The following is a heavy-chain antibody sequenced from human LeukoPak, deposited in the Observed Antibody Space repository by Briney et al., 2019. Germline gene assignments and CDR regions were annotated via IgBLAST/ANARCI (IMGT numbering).Heavy chain of an antibody. CDR3: ATSIAAADPYYFDY. J-gene: IGHJ4*02. V-gene: IGHV1-24*01. Sequence: ASVKVSCKVSGYTLTELSMHWVRQARGKGREWMGGFDPEDGETIYAQKFQGRVTMTEDTSTDTAYMELSSLRSEDTAVYYCATSIAAADPYYFDYWGQGTLVTVSS. CDR1: GYTLTELS. D-gene: IGHD6-13*01. CDR2: FDPEDGET.